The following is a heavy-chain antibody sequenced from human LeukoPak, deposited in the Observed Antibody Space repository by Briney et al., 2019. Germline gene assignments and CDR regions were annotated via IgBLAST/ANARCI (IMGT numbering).Heavy chain of an antibody. CDR2: ISGSGGST. J-gene: IGHJ5*02. D-gene: IGHD4-23*01. Sequence: PGGSLRLSCAASGFTFSSYAMSWVRQAPGKGLEWVSAISGSGGSTYYADSVKGRFTISRDNSKNTLYLQMNSLRAEDTAVYYCAKNLYGGNSLHNWFDPWGQGTLVTVSS. V-gene: IGHV3-23*01. CDR1: GFTFSSYA. CDR3: AKNLYGGNSLHNWFDP.